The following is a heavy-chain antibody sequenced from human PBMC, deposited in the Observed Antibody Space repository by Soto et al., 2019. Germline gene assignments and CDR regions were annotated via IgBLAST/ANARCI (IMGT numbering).Heavy chain of an antibody. J-gene: IGHJ4*02. CDR2: IYYSGST. Sequence: KTSETLSLTCTVSGGPISSGDYYWSWIRQPPGKGLEWIGYIYYSGSTYYNPYLKSRVTISVDTSKNQFSLKLSSVTAADTAVYYCAGVGDSSGYYYFDYWGQGTLVTVSS. D-gene: IGHD3-22*01. CDR3: AGVGDSSGYYYFDY. V-gene: IGHV4-30-4*01. CDR1: GGPISSGDYY.